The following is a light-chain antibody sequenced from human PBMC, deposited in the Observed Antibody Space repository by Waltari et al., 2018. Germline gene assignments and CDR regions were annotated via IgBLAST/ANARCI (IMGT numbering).Light chain of an antibody. CDR1: SSDVGGYNY. Sequence: QSALTQPASVSGSPGQSITISCTGTSSDVGGYNYVPWYQHHQGKAPKVKIFDVTKRPSGVSNRFSGSKSGNTASLTISGLQAEDEADYYCSSYTSSSTSLYVFGTGTKVTVL. CDR3: SSYTSSSTSLYV. V-gene: IGLV2-14*03. CDR2: DVT. J-gene: IGLJ1*01.